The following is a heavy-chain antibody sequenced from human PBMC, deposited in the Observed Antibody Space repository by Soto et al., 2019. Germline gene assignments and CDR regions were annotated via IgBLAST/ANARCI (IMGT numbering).Heavy chain of an antibody. CDR3: ARLVGSGLYTGDY. CDR1: VGSFSGYY. J-gene: IGHJ4*02. Sequence: QVRLQQWGAGLLKPPETLSLTCAVFVGSFSGYYWSWIRQPHGKGLEWIGQINQSGTTNYNPALKSRVTISIDTSRSQFSLMLGSLTSADTAIYYCARLVGSGLYTGDYWGQGTLVTVSS. D-gene: IGHD6-25*01. CDR2: INQSGTT. V-gene: IGHV4-34*01.